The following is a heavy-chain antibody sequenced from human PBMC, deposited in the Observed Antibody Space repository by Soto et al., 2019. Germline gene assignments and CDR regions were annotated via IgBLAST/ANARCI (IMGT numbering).Heavy chain of an antibody. D-gene: IGHD3-22*01. CDR2: ISAYNGNT. J-gene: IGHJ4*02. CDR3: ARDWPNYYDSSGYSPFDY. Sequence: GASVKVSCKASGYTFTSYGISWLRQAPGQGLEWMGWISAYNGNTNYAQKLQGRVTMTTDTSTSTAYMELRSLRSDDTAVYYCARDWPNYYDSSGYSPFDYRGQGTLVTVSS. V-gene: IGHV1-18*01. CDR1: GYTFTSYG.